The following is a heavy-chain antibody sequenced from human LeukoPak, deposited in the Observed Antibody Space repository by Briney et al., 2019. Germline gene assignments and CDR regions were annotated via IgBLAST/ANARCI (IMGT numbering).Heavy chain of an antibody. CDR3: ARLRRSVGSPSRSSSSRDDY. V-gene: IGHV1-18*01. CDR2: ISAYNGNT. CDR1: GYTFTSYG. D-gene: IGHD6-13*01. J-gene: IGHJ4*02. Sequence: GASVTVSCKASGYTFTSYGISWGRQAPGQGLEGMGWISAYNGNTNYAQKLQGRVTMTTDTSTSTAYMELRSLRSEDTAVYYCARLRRSVGSPSRSSSSRDDYWGQGTLVTVSS.